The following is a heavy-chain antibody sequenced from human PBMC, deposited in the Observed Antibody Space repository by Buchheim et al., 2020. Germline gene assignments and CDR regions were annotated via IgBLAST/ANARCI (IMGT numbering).Heavy chain of an antibody. D-gene: IGHD6-13*01. CDR1: GFTFSSYR. V-gene: IGHV3-7*01. CDR3: ARAGIAAAGPFDY. J-gene: IGHJ4*02. CDR2: IKQDGSEK. Sequence: EVQLVESGGGLVQPGGSLRLSCAVSGFTFSSYRMSWVRQAPGKGLEWVANIKQDGSEKYYVDSVKGRFTISRDNAKNSLYLQMNSLRAEDTAVYYCARAGIAAAGPFDYWGQGTL.